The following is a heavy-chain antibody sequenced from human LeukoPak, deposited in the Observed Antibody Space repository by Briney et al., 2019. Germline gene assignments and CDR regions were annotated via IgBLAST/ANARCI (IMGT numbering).Heavy chain of an antibody. CDR1: GCARSTREAG. Sequence: SGPTLVNPTQTLTLTGNFSGCARSTREAGVGWMRQPPGKGLEWLALIYWDDDKRYSPSLKHRLTITKDTSKTQVALTMTNMDPVDTATYYCAHRPRRGVPANYWGQGILVTVSS. CDR3: AHRPRRGVPANY. J-gene: IGHJ4*02. D-gene: IGHD6-25*01. V-gene: IGHV2-5*02. CDR2: IYWDDDK.